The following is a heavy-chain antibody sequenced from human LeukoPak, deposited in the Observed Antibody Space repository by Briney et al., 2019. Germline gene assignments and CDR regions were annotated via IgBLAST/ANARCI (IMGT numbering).Heavy chain of an antibody. CDR2: VGGSGGFT. CDR1: GFTFAKYA. D-gene: IGHD3-3*01. CDR3: AKDPYSDFWSGYYFFDY. V-gene: IGHV3-23*01. J-gene: IGHJ4*02. Sequence: PGGSLRLSCAASGFTFAKYAMSWVRQAPGKGLEWASGVGGSGGFTYYADSVKGRFTISRDNSKNTLYMQMSSLRAEDTALYYCAKDPYSDFWSGYYFFDYWGQGTLATVSS.